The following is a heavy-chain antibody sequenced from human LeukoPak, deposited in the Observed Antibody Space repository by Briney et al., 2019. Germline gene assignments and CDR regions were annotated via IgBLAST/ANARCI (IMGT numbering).Heavy chain of an antibody. Sequence: PSETLSLTCTVSGGSISSSSYYWGWIRQPPGKGLEWIGYIYYSGSTYYNPSLKSRVTISVDTSKNQFSLKLSSVTAADTAVYYCARVFSGVDYWGQGTLVTVSS. CDR2: IYYSGST. V-gene: IGHV4-30-4*08. CDR1: GGSISSSSYY. CDR3: ARVFSGVDY. J-gene: IGHJ4*02. D-gene: IGHD5-12*01.